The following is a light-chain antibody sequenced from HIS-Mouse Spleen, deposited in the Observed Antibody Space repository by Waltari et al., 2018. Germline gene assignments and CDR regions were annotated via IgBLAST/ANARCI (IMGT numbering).Light chain of an antibody. V-gene: IGLV5-45*02. CDR2: DKSASDK. Sequence: QAVLTQPSSLSASPGASASLTCTFRRCINVGTYRISWVHQKPGSPPQYLLRDKSASDKQQGSGLPSRFSGSKAASSTAGLLLISGLQSEDDADYYCMIWHSSAWVFFCGPKLTVL. CDR3: MIWHSSAWV. J-gene: IGLJ3*02. CDR1: RCINVGTYR.